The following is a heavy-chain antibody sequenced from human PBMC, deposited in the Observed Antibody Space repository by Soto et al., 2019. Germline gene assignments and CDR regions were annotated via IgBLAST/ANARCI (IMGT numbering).Heavy chain of an antibody. J-gene: IGHJ4*02. CDR3: SKWSGYGDL. D-gene: IGHD5-12*01. Sequence: EMQLLESGGGLVQPGGSLRLSCAASGFTMSTYSVTWVRQAPGKGLEWVSGISVTPGITFYADSVKGRFTICRDSSKNAVYLQMNSLGAEDTAMYFCSKWSGYGDLWGQGTLVTVSS. CDR1: GFTMSTYS. CDR2: ISVTPGIT. V-gene: IGHV3-23*01.